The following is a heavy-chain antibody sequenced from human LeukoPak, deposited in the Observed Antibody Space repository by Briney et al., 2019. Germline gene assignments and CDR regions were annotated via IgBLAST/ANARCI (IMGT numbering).Heavy chain of an antibody. CDR3: ARTWIQLWSPFDY. CDR2: IKQDGSEK. J-gene: IGHJ4*02. D-gene: IGHD5-18*01. Sequence: ETLSLTCAVSGGSISNWWSWVRQAPGKGLEWVANIKQDGSEKYYVDSVKGRFTISRDNAKNSLYLQMNSLRAEDTAVYYCARTWIQLWSPFDYWGQGTLVTVSS. CDR1: GGSISNWW. V-gene: IGHV3-7*01.